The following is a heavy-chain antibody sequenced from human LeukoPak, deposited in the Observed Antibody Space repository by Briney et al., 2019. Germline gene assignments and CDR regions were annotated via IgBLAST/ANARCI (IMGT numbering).Heavy chain of an antibody. Sequence: ETLSLTCTVSGGSIRSSYYYWGWIRQAPGKGLEWVSAISGSGGSTYYADSVKGRFTISRDNSKNTLYLQMNSLRAEDTAVYYCAKDRIDGDYLGFDYWGQGTLVTVSS. D-gene: IGHD4-17*01. J-gene: IGHJ4*02. CDR2: ISGSGGST. V-gene: IGHV3-23*01. CDR1: GGSIRSSYYY. CDR3: AKDRIDGDYLGFDY.